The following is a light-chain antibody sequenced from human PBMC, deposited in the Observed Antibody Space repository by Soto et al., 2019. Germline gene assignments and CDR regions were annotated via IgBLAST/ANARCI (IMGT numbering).Light chain of an antibody. CDR2: GAS. J-gene: IGKJ3*01. Sequence: EIVMTQSPATLSVSPGERATLSCRASQSVSSNVIWFQQKPGQAPRLLVFGASTRATGIPARFSGSGSGTEFTLTISSLPSEDFAVYDCRQYNICARTFGPGTHVDIK. CDR1: QSVSSN. CDR3: RQYNICART. V-gene: IGKV3-15*01.